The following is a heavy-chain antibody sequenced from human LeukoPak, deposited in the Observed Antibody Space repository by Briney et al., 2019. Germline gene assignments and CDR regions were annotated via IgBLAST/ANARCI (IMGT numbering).Heavy chain of an antibody. CDR3: ARHRGYCSTISCYGDNWFDP. CDR1: VYSISSGYY. D-gene: IGHD2-2*01. J-gene: IGHJ5*02. Sequence: SETLSLTCGVSVYSISSGYYWGWIRQPPGKGLGWIGSIYQSGSTYYNPSLKSRVTISVDTSRNQFSLKLSSVTAADTAVYYCARHRGYCSTISCYGDNWFDPWGQGTLVTVSS. V-gene: IGHV4-38-2*01. CDR2: IYQSGST.